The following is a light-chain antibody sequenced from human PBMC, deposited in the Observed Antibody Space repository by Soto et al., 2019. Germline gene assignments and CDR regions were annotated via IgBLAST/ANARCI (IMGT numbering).Light chain of an antibody. CDR1: QSVGSN. CDR3: QQYKNWPL. J-gene: IGKJ5*01. CDR2: GAS. V-gene: IGKV3-15*01. Sequence: EIVLTQSPATLSLSPGERATLSCTASQSVGSNLAWYQQRPGQAPRLLIFGASTRATGIPVRFSGSGFGTEFTLTISSLQSEDFAVYYCQQYKNWPLFGQGTRLEIK.